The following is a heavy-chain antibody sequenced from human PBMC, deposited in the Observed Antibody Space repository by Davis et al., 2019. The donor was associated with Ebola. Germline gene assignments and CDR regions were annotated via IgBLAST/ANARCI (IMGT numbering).Heavy chain of an antibody. CDR2: IGSSSTTI. CDR3: ARGGGYPKFYFDY. J-gene: IGHJ4*02. V-gene: IGHV3-48*02. D-gene: IGHD5-18*01. CDR1: GFTFSTYS. Sequence: GGSLRLSCAASGFTFSTYSMNWVRQAPGKGLEWVSYIGSSSTTIYYADSVKGRFTISRDNAKNSLYLQMNSLRDEDTAVYYCARGGGYPKFYFDYWGQGTLVTVSS.